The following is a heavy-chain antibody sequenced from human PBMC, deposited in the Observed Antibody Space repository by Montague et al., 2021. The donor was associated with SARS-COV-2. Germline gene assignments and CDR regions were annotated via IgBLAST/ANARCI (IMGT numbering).Heavy chain of an antibody. CDR3: ARVSLAAAATRSDY. Sequence: SETLSLTCTVSGGSVSSGGCYWSWIRQPPGKGLEWIGYIYYSGSTNYNPSLKSRVTISLDTSKNQFSLKLTSVTAADTAVYYCARVSLAAAATRSDYWGQGTPVTVSS. CDR1: GGSVSSGGCY. V-gene: IGHV4-61*08. CDR2: IYYSGST. J-gene: IGHJ4*02. D-gene: IGHD6-13*01.